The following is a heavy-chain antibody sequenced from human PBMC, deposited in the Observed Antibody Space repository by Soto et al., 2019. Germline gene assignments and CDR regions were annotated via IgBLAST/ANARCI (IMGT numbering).Heavy chain of an antibody. D-gene: IGHD3-22*01. CDR2: MSGSGGST. CDR3: AANYYDKPRAFDI. V-gene: IGHV3-23*01. J-gene: IGHJ3*02. CDR1: GFTFSSYA. Sequence: GGSLRLSCAASGFTFSSYAMSWVRQAPGKGLEWVSAMSGSGGSTYYADSVKGRFTPSRDNSKNTLYLQMNSLPAEDTAVYYCAANYYDKPRAFDIWGQGTMVTVS.